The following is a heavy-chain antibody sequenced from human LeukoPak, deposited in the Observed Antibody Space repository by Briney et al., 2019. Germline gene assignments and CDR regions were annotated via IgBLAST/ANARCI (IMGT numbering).Heavy chain of an antibody. D-gene: IGHD6-13*01. V-gene: IGHV4-59*01. CDR1: GGSISSYY. J-gene: IGHJ4*02. Sequence: SETLSLTCTVSGGSISSYYWSWIRQPPGKGLEWIGYIYYSGSTNYNPSLKSRVTISVDTSKNQFSLKLSSVTAADTAVYYCAGETDEAAAGTFDYWGQGTLVTVSS. CDR3: AGETDEAAAGTFDY. CDR2: IYYSGST.